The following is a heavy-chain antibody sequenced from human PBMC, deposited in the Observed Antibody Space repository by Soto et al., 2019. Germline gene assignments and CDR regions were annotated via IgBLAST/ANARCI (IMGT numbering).Heavy chain of an antibody. Sequence: GASVKVSCKVSGYTLTELSMHWVRQAPGKGLEWMGGFDPEDGETIYAQKFQGRVTMTEDTSTDTAYMELSSLRSEDTAVYYCATGPLIQLNFGWFDPWGQGTLVTVSS. V-gene: IGHV1-24*01. D-gene: IGHD5-18*01. J-gene: IGHJ5*02. CDR3: ATGPLIQLNFGWFDP. CDR2: FDPEDGET. CDR1: GYTLTELS.